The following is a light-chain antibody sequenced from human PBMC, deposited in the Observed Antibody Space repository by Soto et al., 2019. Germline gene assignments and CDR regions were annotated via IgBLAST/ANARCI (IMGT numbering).Light chain of an antibody. CDR1: SSDVGAYNY. J-gene: IGLJ1*01. Sequence: QSALAQPASVSGSPGQSSTISCTGTSSDVGAYNYVSWYQQYPGKAPKLMIFDVNKRPSGVSDRFSGSKSGNTASLTISGLQAEDEADYYCSSYTTSTSRVFGTGTKVTVL. CDR3: SSYTTSTSRV. V-gene: IGLV2-14*01. CDR2: DVN.